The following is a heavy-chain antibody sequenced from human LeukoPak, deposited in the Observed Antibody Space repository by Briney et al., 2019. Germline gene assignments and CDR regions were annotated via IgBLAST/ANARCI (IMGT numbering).Heavy chain of an antibody. CDR2: MYSGGTT. CDR1: GFTVSSSY. V-gene: IGHV3-66*01. D-gene: IGHD5-24*01. CDR3: ARDRRDGYCLGH. Sequence: TGGSLRLSCTGSGFTVSSSYMSWVRQTPGKGLEWVSVMYSGGTTYYADSVKGRFTISRDSSKNTVNLQMNSLGAEDTAVYYCARDRRDGYCLGHWGQGTLVTVSS. J-gene: IGHJ4*02.